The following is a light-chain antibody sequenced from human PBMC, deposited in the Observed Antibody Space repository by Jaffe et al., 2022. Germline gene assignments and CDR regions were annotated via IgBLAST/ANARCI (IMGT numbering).Light chain of an antibody. CDR1: NIGSKS. CDR2: YDS. J-gene: IGLJ2*01. V-gene: IGLV3-21*04. CDR3: QVWDSSSDHPGEV. Sequence: SYVLTQPPSVSVAPGKTARITCGGNNIGSKSVHWYQQKPGQAPVLVIYYDSDRPSGIPERFSGSNSGNTATLTISRVEAGDEADYYCQVWDSSSDHPGEVFGGGTKLTVL.